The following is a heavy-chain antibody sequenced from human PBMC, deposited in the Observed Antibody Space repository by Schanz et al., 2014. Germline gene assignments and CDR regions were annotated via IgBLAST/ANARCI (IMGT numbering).Heavy chain of an antibody. D-gene: IGHD6-19*01. V-gene: IGHV3-66*01. CDR3: AKDLISGWSGFDY. CDR1: GFTFSDYY. CDR2: SASGGHT. Sequence: EVQLLESGGGLVQPGGSLRLSCAASGFTFSDYYMTWIRQAPGKGLEWVSGLSASGGHTYYADSVKGRFTISRDNSKNTLYLLMNSLRAEDTAVYYCAKDLISGWSGFDYWGQGTLVTVSS. J-gene: IGHJ4*02.